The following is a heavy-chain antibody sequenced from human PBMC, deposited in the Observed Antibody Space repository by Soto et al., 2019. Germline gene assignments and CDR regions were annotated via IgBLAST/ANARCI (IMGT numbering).Heavy chain of an antibody. J-gene: IGHJ4*02. CDR3: AKDPVRFDWLSTYFGY. V-gene: IGHV3-30*18. CDR2: ISYDGSNK. D-gene: IGHD3-9*01. Sequence: QVQLVESGGGVVQPGRSLRLSCAASGFTFSSYGMHWVRQAPGKGLEWVAVISYDGSNKYYADSVKGRFTISRDNSKNTLYLQMTSLRAEDTVVYYCAKDPVRFDWLSTYFGYWGQGTLVPVSS. CDR1: GFTFSSYG.